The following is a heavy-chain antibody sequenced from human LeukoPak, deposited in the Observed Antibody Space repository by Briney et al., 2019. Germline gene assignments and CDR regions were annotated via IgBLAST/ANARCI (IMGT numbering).Heavy chain of an antibody. D-gene: IGHD2-2*01. J-gene: IGHJ3*02. CDR2: IIPIFGTA. Sequence: ASGKVSRKASVCTFNSYAISGVRQAPGQGLEWMGGIIPIFGTASYAQKFQGRVTITTDESTSTAYMEPSSRRSEGPALYYLWRYGSSPGGAFDIWGQGTMVTVSS. CDR3: WRYGSSPGGAFDI. V-gene: IGHV1-69*05. CDR1: VCTFNSYA.